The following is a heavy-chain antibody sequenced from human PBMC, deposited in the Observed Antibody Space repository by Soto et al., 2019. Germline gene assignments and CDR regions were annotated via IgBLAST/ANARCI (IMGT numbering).Heavy chain of an antibody. Sequence: PGGSLRLSCAASGFTFSTYAMSWVRQAPGKGLEWVSVIGKGGATYYADSVKGRFTISRDNPRNTLYLQMNSLRAEDTAIYYCAKGPSPQYCSGGDCYFFWGRGTLVTVSS. D-gene: IGHD2-15*01. V-gene: IGHV3-23*01. CDR2: IGKGGAT. J-gene: IGHJ4*02. CDR3: AKGPSPQYCSGGDCYFF. CDR1: GFTFSTYA.